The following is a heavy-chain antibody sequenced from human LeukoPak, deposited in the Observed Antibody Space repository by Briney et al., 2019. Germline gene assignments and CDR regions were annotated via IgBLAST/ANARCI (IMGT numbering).Heavy chain of an antibody. D-gene: IGHD3-9*01. V-gene: IGHV4-61*02. J-gene: IGHJ4*02. CDR2: IYTSGST. CDR3: ARQRYLGYFDY. CDR1: GGSISSGSYY. Sequence: SQTLSLTCTVSGGSISSGSYYWSWIRQPAGKGLEWIGRIYTSGSTNYNPSLKSRVTISVDTSKNQFSLKLSSVHAADTAVYYCARQRYLGYFDYWGQGTLVTVSS.